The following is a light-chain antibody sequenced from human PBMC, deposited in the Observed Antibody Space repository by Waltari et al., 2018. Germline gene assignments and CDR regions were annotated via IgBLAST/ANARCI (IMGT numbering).Light chain of an antibody. CDR3: CSYAGNYVWV. J-gene: IGLJ3*02. CDR1: SSDIGRYDI. CDR2: DVS. Sequence: QSALTQPAAVSGSPGQSVTISCTGASSDIGRYDIVSWYQQHPGNAPKLVISDVSKRPSVVSDLFAGSKSGDTASLTISGLQFEDGADYYCCSYAGNYVWVFGGGTRLTVL. V-gene: IGLV2-23*02.